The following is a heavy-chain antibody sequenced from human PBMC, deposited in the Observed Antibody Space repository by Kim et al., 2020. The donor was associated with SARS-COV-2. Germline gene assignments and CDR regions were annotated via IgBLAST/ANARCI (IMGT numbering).Heavy chain of an antibody. Sequence: TSYAQKFQGRVTMTRYTSTSTVYMELSSLGSEDTAVYYCARDSGAAPQDYWGQRTLVTVSS. V-gene: IGHV1-46*01. J-gene: IGHJ4*02. D-gene: IGHD1-26*01. CDR2: T. CDR3: ARDSGAAPQDY.